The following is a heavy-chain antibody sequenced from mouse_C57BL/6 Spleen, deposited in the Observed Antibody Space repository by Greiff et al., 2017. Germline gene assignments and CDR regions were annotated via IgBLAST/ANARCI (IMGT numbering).Heavy chain of an antibody. Sequence: DVKLQESVAELVRPGASVKLSCTASGFNIKNTYMHWVKQRPEQGLEWIGRIDPANGNTKYAPKFQGQATITADTSSNTAYLQLSSLTSEDTAIYYCARFFYGSSSYAMDYWGQGTSVTVSS. CDR2: IDPANGNT. CDR3: ARFFYGSSSYAMDY. D-gene: IGHD1-1*01. CDR1: GFNIKNTY. J-gene: IGHJ4*01. V-gene: IGHV14-3*01.